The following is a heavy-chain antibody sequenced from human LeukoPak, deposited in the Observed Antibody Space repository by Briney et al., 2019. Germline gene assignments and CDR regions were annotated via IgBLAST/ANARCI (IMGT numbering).Heavy chain of an antibody. D-gene: IGHD2-21*02. J-gene: IGHJ4*02. CDR2: IWYDGSYK. V-gene: IGHV3-33*08. Sequence: GGSLRLSCAASGFTFSSYWMSWVRQAPGKGLEWVASIWYDGSYKNYVDSVKGRFTISRDNSKNTLYLQMNSLRDEDTAVYYCARGAPLEYCGGDCSRLLDYWGQGTLVTVSS. CDR3: ARGAPLEYCGGDCSRLLDY. CDR1: GFTFSSYW.